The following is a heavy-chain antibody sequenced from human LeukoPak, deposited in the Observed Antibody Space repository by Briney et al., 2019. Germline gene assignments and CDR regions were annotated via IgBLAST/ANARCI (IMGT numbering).Heavy chain of an antibody. Sequence: GGSLRLSCAASGFTVSSNYMSWVRQAPGKGLERVSVIYSGGSTYYADSVKGRFTISRDNSKNTLYLQMNSLRAEDTAVYYCAREGGGYCSGGSCYAYYYHGMDVWGQGTTVTVSS. D-gene: IGHD2-15*01. J-gene: IGHJ6*02. CDR2: IYSGGST. CDR3: AREGGGYCSGGSCYAYYYHGMDV. CDR1: GFTVSSNY. V-gene: IGHV3-53*01.